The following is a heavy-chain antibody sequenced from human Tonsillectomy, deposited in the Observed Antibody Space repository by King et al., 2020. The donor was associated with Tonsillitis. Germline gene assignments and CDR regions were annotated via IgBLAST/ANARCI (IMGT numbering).Heavy chain of an antibody. Sequence: VQLQESGPGLVKPSETLSLTCTVSGGSISSYYWSWIRQPPGEGLEWIGYIYYSGSTNYNPSLKSRVTISVDTSKNQFSLKLSSVTAADTAVYYCAGDLTTVWGPYWYFDLWGRGTLVTVSS. CDR1: GGSISSYY. D-gene: IGHD4-11*01. J-gene: IGHJ2*01. V-gene: IGHV4-59*01. CDR2: IYYSGST. CDR3: AGDLTTVWGPYWYFDL.